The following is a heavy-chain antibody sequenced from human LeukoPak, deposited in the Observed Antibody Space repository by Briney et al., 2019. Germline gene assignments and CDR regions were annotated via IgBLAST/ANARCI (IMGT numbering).Heavy chain of an antibody. CDR2: INWNGGST. D-gene: IGHD1-26*01. CDR1: GFTFSSYW. J-gene: IGHJ3*02. V-gene: IGHV3-20*01. CDR3: ARGVGATADAFDI. Sequence: GGSLRLSCAASGFTFSSYWMSWVRQAPGKGLEWVSGINWNGGSTGYADSVKGRFTISRDNAKNSLYLQMNSLRAEDTALYHCARGVGATADAFDIWGQGTMVTVSS.